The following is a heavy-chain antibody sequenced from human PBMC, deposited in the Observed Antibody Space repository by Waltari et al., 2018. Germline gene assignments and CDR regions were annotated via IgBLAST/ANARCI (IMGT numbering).Heavy chain of an antibody. CDR3: VTGYSSSWPIDY. CDR2: ISSNGGST. D-gene: IGHD6-13*01. V-gene: IGHV3-64D*08. Sequence: EVQLVESGGGLVQPGGSLRLSCSASGFTFRSYAIPWVSQAPGKGLGYVSAISSNGGSTYYADSVKGRFTISRDNSKNTLYLQMSSLRAEDTAVYYCVTGYSSSWPIDYWGQGTLVTVSS. CDR1: GFTFRSYA. J-gene: IGHJ4*02.